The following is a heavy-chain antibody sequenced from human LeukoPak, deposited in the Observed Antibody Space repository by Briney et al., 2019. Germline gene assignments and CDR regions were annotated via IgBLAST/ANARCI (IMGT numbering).Heavy chain of an antibody. Sequence: ASVKVSCKASGYTFTSYGISWVRQAPGQGLEWMGWISAYNGNTNYAQMLQGRVTMTTDTSTSTAYMEPRSLRSDDTAVYYCARDEGYSYGPGSFDYWGQGTLVTVSS. CDR3: ARDEGYSYGPGSFDY. CDR2: ISAYNGNT. J-gene: IGHJ4*02. D-gene: IGHD5-18*01. V-gene: IGHV1-18*01. CDR1: GYTFTSYG.